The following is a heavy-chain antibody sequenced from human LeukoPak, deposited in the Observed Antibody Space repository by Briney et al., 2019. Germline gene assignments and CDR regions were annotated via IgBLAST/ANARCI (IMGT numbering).Heavy chain of an antibody. Sequence: GGSLRLSCAASGFTFSSYGMHWVRQAPGKGLEWVAVIWYDGSNKYYADSVKGRFTISRDNSKNTLYLQMNSLRAEDTAVYYCVRVADGGNWADSWGQGTLVTVSS. CDR2: IWYDGSNK. D-gene: IGHD4-23*01. J-gene: IGHJ4*02. CDR1: GFTFSSYG. V-gene: IGHV3-33*01. CDR3: VRVADGGNWADS.